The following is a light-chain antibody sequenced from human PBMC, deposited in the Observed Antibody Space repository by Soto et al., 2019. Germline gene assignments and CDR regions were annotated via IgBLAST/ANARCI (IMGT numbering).Light chain of an antibody. J-gene: IGKJ4*01. CDR3: QQRNTWPLT. V-gene: IGKV3-11*01. CDR2: DVS. CDR1: ESAVNY. Sequence: EIVLTQSPATLSLSPGERATLSCRASESAVNYLAWYQQQPGQAPRLLIYDVSNRATGIPDRFSGSGSGTDFPLTISSLEPEDFAVYYVQQRNTWPLTFGRGTRVEIK.